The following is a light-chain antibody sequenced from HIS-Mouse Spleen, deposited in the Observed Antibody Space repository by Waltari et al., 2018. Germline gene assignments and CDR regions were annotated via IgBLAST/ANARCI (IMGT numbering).Light chain of an antibody. V-gene: IGLV2-11*01. J-gene: IGLJ1*01. CDR1: SSAVGGYNY. CDR2: DVS. Sequence: QSALTQPRSVSGSPGQSVTISCTGTSSAVGGYNYVSWYQQHPGKAPKLMIYDVSKRPSGVPDRFSGSKSGNTASLTISGLKAEDEADYYCCSYAGSYRVFGTGTKVTVL. CDR3: CSYAGSYRV.